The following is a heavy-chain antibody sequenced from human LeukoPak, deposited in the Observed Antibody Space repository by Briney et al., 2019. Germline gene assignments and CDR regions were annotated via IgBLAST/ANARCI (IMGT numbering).Heavy chain of an antibody. V-gene: IGHV4-30-4*01. CDR3: ASSLTGDAFDI. D-gene: IGHD7-27*01. J-gene: IGHJ3*02. CDR1: GGSISSGDYY. CDR2: IYYSGST. Sequence: KSSETLSLTCTVSGGSISSGDYYWSWIRQPPGKGLEWIGYIYYSGSTYYNPSLKSRVTISVDTSKNQFSLKLSSVTAADTAVYYCASSLTGDAFDIWGQGTMVTVSS.